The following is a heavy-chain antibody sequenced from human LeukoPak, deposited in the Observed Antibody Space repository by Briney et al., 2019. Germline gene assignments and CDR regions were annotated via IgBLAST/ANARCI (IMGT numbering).Heavy chain of an antibody. CDR2: INPNSGGT. Sequence: GASVKVSSKASGYTFTGYYMHWVRQAPGQGLEWMGWINPNSGGTNYAQKFQGWVTMTRDTSISTAYMELSRLRSDDTAVYYCAREDFRYYYGSGSYDHWGQGTLVTVSS. V-gene: IGHV1-2*04. D-gene: IGHD3-10*01. CDR1: GYTFTGYY. J-gene: IGHJ4*02. CDR3: AREDFRYYYGSGSYDH.